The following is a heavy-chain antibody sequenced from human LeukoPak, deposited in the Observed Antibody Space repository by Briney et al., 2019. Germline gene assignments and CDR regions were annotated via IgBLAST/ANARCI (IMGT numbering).Heavy chain of an antibody. V-gene: IGHV4-34*01. CDR1: GGSFSGYY. J-gene: IGHJ4*02. CDR3: ARREQYYYDSSGYYLFDY. CDR2: INHSGST. Sequence: PSETLSLTCAVYGGSFSGYYWSWIRQPPGKGLEWIGEINHSGSTNYNPSLKSRVTISVDTSKNQFSLRLSSVTAADTAVYYCARREQYYYDSSGYYLFDYWGQGTLVTVSS. D-gene: IGHD3-22*01.